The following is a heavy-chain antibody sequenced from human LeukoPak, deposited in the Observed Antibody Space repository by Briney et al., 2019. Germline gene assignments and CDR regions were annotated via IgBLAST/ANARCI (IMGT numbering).Heavy chain of an antibody. V-gene: IGHV3-23*01. Sequence: PGGSLRLSCEASGFTFSSYAMSWVRQAPGKRLEWVSGIIDSGDITYCANSVKGRFTISRDNSKNTLYLQMNSLRAEDTAVYYCAKLGGQEVYNYYVGVWGKGTTVAVSS. J-gene: IGHJ6*03. CDR3: AKLGGQEVYNYYVGV. D-gene: IGHD3-16*01. CDR2: IIDSGDIT. CDR1: GFTFSSYA.